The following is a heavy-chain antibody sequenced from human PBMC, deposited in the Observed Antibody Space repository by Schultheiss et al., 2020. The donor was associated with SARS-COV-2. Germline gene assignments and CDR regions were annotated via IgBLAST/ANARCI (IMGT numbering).Heavy chain of an antibody. CDR1: GYTFTSYD. V-gene: IGHV1-8*01. CDR3: AREAVVVPAATEGGHGYWYFDL. J-gene: IGHJ2*01. CDR2: MNPNSGNT. D-gene: IGHD2-2*01. Sequence: GESLKIPCKASGYTFTSYDINWVRQATGQGLEWMGWMNPNSGNTGYAQKFQGRVTMTRDTSISTAYMELSRLRSDDTAVYYCAREAVVVPAATEGGHGYWYFDLWGRGTLVTVSS.